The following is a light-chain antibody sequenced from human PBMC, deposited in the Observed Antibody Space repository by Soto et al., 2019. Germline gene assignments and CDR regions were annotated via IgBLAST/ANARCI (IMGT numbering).Light chain of an antibody. V-gene: IGKV3D-15*01. CDR1: ETVTGK. CDR2: AAS. CDR3: QQYSQWPLT. J-gene: IGKJ4*01. Sequence: EIVLTQSPGTLSLSPADRATLSCRASETVTGKYLAWYQQKVGQAPRLLIFAASNRATGIPDRFSGSGSGTEFTLTISSLQSEDFAVYYCQQYSQWPLTFGGGTKVDI.